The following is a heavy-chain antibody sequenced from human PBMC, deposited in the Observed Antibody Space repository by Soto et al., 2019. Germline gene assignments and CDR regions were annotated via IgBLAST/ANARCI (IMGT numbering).Heavy chain of an antibody. CDR3: AKVGPLAHYYDSSGYSGY. CDR2: ISGSGGST. J-gene: IGHJ4*02. V-gene: IGHV3-23*01. CDR1: GFTFSSYA. Sequence: GGSLRLSCAASGFTFSSYAISWVRQAPGKGLEWVSAISGSGGSTYYADSVKGRFTISRDNSKNTLYLQMNSLRAEDTAVYYCAKVGPLAHYYDSSGYSGYWGQGNLVTVS. D-gene: IGHD3-22*01.